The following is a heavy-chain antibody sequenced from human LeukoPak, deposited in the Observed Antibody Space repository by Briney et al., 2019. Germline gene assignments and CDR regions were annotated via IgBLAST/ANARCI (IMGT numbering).Heavy chain of an antibody. CDR2: IYYSGRT. D-gene: IGHD6-19*01. CDR1: GGSFSGYY. CDR3: ARILYSSNIDY. J-gene: IGHJ4*02. V-gene: IGHV4-34*01. Sequence: SETLSLTCAVYGGSFSGYYWGWIRQPPGKDLECIGTIYYSGRTYYNPSLTSRVTLSVDTSKNQFSLKLNSVTAADTAVYYCARILYSSNIDYWGQGTLVTVSS.